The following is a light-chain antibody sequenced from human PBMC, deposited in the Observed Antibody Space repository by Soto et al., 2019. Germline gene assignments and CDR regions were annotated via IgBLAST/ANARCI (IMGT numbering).Light chain of an antibody. V-gene: IGKV3-11*01. CDR3: QQRSNWPPT. CDR1: QSISSY. CDR2: DAS. Sequence: EIVLTQSPATLSLSPGERATLSCRASQSISSYLAWYQQKPGQAPRLLIYDASNRATGIPARFSGGATGTDFTLTISSLEPEDCAVYYCQQRSNWPPTFGGGTKVEIK. J-gene: IGKJ4*01.